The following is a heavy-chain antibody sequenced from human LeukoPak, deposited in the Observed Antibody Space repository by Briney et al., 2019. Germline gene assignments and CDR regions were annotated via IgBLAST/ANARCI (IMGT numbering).Heavy chain of an antibody. CDR2: ITWNGGST. J-gene: IGHJ4*02. Sequence: GGSLRLSCAASGFTFDDCAMSWVRQAPGKGLEWVFGITWNGGSTNYADSVKGRFTISRDNAKNSLYLQMNSLRGEDTALYYCARVRPGSYNALDYWGQGTLVSVSS. D-gene: IGHD1-26*01. V-gene: IGHV3-20*04. CDR3: ARVRPGSYNALDY. CDR1: GFTFDDCA.